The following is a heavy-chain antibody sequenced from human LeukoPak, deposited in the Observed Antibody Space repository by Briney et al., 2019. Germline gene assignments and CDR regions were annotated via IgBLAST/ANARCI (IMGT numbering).Heavy chain of an antibody. Sequence: ASVKVSCKASGYTYTTDGISWVRQAPGQGLEWMGWIDTYSGKTNYAQKFQDRVTMTTDTSTSTAYMELRSLRSDDTAVYYCARDHSYGGKELAYWGQGTLVTVSS. J-gene: IGHJ4*02. CDR3: ARDHSYGGKELAY. D-gene: IGHD4-23*01. CDR2: IDTYSGKT. CDR1: GYTYTTDG. V-gene: IGHV1-18*01.